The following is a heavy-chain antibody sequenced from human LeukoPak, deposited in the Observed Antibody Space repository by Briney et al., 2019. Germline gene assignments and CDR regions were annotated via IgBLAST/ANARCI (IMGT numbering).Heavy chain of an antibody. CDR2: IYSGGST. CDR3: ASGYGPIDY. J-gene: IGHJ4*02. D-gene: IGHD4/OR15-4a*01. CDR1: GFTLSSNY. Sequence: GGSLRLSCAASGFTLSSNYMSWVRQAPGKGLEWVSVIYSGGSTYYADSVKGRFTISRDNSKNTLYLQMNSLRAEDTAVYYCASGYGPIDYWGQGTLVTVSS. V-gene: IGHV3-53*01.